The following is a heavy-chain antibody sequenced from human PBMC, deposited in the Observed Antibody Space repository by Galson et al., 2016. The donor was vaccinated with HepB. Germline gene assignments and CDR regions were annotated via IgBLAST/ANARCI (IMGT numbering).Heavy chain of an antibody. CDR3: ARPHNSNWYFDY. CDR2: IIPLFRTP. J-gene: IGHJ4*02. D-gene: IGHD6-13*01. Sequence: SVKVSCKASGDTFRNYAINWVRQAPGQGLEWMGGIIPLFRTPKYAQRLQGRVSITADESTSTAYMELSSLTSEATAVYYCARPHNSNWYFDYWGQGTLVTVSS. V-gene: IGHV1-69*13. CDR1: GDTFRNYA.